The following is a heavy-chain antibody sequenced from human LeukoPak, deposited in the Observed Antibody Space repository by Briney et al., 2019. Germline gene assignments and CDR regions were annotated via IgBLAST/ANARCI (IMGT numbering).Heavy chain of an antibody. D-gene: IGHD7-27*01. J-gene: IGHJ4*02. CDR1: GYTFTSYD. CDR3: ARGHPNWGYDY. Sequence: ASVKVSCKASGYTFTSYDFNWVRQATGQRPEWMGWVSPNSGDTGYAQKFQDRVTMTRNTSISTAYMELSSLRSDDTAVYYCARGHPNWGYDYWGPGTLVTVSS. CDR2: VSPNSGDT. V-gene: IGHV1-8*01.